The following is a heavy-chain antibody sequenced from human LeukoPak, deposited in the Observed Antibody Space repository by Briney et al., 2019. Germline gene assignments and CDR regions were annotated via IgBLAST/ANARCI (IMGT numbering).Heavy chain of an antibody. CDR3: ARERPSYYDILTGYYPRSLPYYFDY. J-gene: IGHJ4*02. Sequence: SETLSLTCAVYGGSFSGYYWSWIRQPPGKELEWIGEINHSGSTNYNPSLKSRVTISVDTSKNQFSLKLSSVTAADTAVYYCARERPSYYDILTGYYPRSLPYYFDYWGQGTLVTVSS. CDR1: GGSFSGYY. CDR2: INHSGST. D-gene: IGHD3-9*01. V-gene: IGHV4-34*01.